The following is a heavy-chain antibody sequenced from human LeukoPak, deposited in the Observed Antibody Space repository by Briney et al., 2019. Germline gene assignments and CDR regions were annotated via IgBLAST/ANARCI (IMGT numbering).Heavy chain of an antibody. Sequence: GGSLRLSCAASGFTFSSSWMYWVRQAPGKGLVWVSRINSDECITTYADSVKGRFTISRDNAKNTPYLQMNSLRAEDTAVYYCARGLVPGFLDYWGQGTPVTVSS. CDR2: INSDECIT. J-gene: IGHJ4*02. CDR1: GFTFSSSW. V-gene: IGHV3-74*01. CDR3: ARGLVPGFLDY. D-gene: IGHD4-11*01.